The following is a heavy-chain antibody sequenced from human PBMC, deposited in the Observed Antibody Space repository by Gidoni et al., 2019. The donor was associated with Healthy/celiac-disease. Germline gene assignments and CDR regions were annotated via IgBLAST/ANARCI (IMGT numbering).Heavy chain of an antibody. V-gene: IGHV3-11*01. CDR2: MSSSGSTI. J-gene: IGHJ4*02. D-gene: IGHD5-12*01. CDR3: ARCSTVEASVNS. Sequence: QVQLVESGGGLVKPGGSLRLSCAASGFTFSDSYMSWIRQAPGKGLEWVSHMSSSGSTIYYADSVKGRFTISRDNAKNSLNLQMNSLRAEDTAVYYCARCSTVEASVNSWGQGTLVTVSS. CDR1: GFTFSDSY.